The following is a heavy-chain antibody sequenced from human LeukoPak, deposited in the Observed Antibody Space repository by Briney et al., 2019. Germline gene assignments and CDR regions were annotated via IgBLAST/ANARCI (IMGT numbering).Heavy chain of an antibody. V-gene: IGHV3-66*01. CDR2: IYSGGST. CDR3: AREMVWFGEEYFDY. D-gene: IGHD3-10*01. Sequence: GGPLRLSCAASGFTVSSNYMSWVRQAPGKGLEWVSVIYSGGSTYYADSVKGRFTISRDNSKNTLYLQMNSLRAEDTAVYYCAREMVWFGEEYFDYWGQGTLVTVSS. J-gene: IGHJ4*02. CDR1: GFTVSSNY.